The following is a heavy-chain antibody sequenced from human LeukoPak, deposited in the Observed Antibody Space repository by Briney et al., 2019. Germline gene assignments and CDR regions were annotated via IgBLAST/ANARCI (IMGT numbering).Heavy chain of an antibody. Sequence: AGGSLRLSCAASGFTFSSYAMSWVRQAPGKGLEWVSAISSSGGSKYYSDSVKGRFTISRDNSKNTLYLQMNSLRVEDTAVYYCAKDPYGYNSYYFDYWGQGTLGTVSS. CDR1: GFTFSSYA. CDR3: AKDPYGYNSYYFDY. D-gene: IGHD5-24*01. J-gene: IGHJ4*02. CDR2: ISSSGGSK. V-gene: IGHV3-23*01.